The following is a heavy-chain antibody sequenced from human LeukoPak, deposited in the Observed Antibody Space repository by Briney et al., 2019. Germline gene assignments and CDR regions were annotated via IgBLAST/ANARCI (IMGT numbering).Heavy chain of an antibody. CDR2: ISYDGGNK. Sequence: PGRSLRLSCAASGFTFSSYGMHWVRQAPGKGLEWVAVISYDGGNKYYADSVKGRFTISRDNSKNTLYLQMNSLRAEDTAVYYCAKDRGYCTNGVCYRFDYWGQGTLVTVSS. V-gene: IGHV3-30*18. CDR1: GFTFSSYG. D-gene: IGHD2-8*01. J-gene: IGHJ4*02. CDR3: AKDRGYCTNGVCYRFDY.